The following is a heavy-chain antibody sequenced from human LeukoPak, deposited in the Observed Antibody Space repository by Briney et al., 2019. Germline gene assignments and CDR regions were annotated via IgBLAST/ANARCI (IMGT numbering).Heavy chain of an antibody. CDR1: GFTLSSYA. Sequence: GGSLRLSCAVSGFTLSSYAMSWVRQAPGKGLEWVSAISGSGGSTCYADSVKGRFTISRDNSKNTLYLQMNSLRAEDTAVYYCAKVGYGDSLVDYWGQGTLVTVSS. V-gene: IGHV3-23*01. J-gene: IGHJ4*02. CDR3: AKVGYGDSLVDY. D-gene: IGHD4-17*01. CDR2: ISGSGGST.